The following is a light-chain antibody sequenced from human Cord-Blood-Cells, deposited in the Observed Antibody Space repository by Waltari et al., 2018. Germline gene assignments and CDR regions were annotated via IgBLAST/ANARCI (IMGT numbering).Light chain of an antibody. V-gene: IGLV3-21*03. CDR1: NIGSKS. CDR2: DDS. Sequence: SYVLTQPPSVSVAPGKTARITCGGNNIGSKSVHWYQQKPGQAPVLVVYDDSDRPSGFPERFSGFNSGNTATLTISRVEAGDEADYYCQVWDSSSDHVVFGGGTKLTVL. J-gene: IGLJ2*01. CDR3: QVWDSSSDHVV.